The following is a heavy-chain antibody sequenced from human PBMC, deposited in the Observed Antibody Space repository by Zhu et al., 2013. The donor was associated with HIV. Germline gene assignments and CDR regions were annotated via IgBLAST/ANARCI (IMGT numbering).Heavy chain of an antibody. CDR3: ARDRSEKQLLADYYYYGLDV. V-gene: IGHV1-18*01. CDR2: IGAHNGHT. D-gene: IGHD1-26*01. J-gene: IGHJ6*02. CDR1: GYNFANYG. Sequence: QERLVQSGAELAKPGSSVRVSCQASGYNFANYGISWVRQAPGQGLEWMGWIGAHNGHTQSAQEFQGRVTLTTDTFTTTAYMELRSLRSDDTAVYYCARDRSEKQLLADYYYYGLDVWGQGTTVTVSS.